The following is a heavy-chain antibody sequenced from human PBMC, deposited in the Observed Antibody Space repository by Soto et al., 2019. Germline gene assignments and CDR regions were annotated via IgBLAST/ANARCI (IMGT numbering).Heavy chain of an antibody. D-gene: IGHD3-10*01. V-gene: IGHV6-1*01. Sequence: SQTLSLTCAISGDSVSSNSAAWNWIRQSPSRGLEWLGRTYYRSKWFNDHAISVKSRIAINPDTSKNHFSLQLNSVTPDDTAVYYCARTLRGQGVKYIDFWGHVSLVTVSS. CDR3: ARTLRGQGVKYIDF. J-gene: IGHJ4*01. CDR2: TYYRSKWFN. CDR1: GDSVSSNSAA.